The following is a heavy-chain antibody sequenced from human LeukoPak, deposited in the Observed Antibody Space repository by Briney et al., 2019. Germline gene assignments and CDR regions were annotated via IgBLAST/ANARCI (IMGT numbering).Heavy chain of an antibody. J-gene: IGHJ4*02. D-gene: IGHD3-10*01. Sequence: GESLKISCKGSGYRFTSYWIDWVRQLPGKGREWRGRIDPSDSYTNYSPSFQGHVTISADNSISTAYLQWSGLKASDTAMYYCARRATSVRGIPLFDYWGQGTLVTVSS. V-gene: IGHV5-10-1*01. CDR1: GYRFTSYW. CDR3: ARRATSVRGIPLFDY. CDR2: IDPSDSYT.